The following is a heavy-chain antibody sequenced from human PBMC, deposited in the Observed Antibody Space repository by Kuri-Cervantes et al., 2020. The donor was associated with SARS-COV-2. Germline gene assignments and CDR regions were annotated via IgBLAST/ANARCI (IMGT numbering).Heavy chain of an antibody. Sequence: SETPSLTCTVSGGSISSSSYYWGWIRQPPGKGLEWIGSIYYSGSTYYNPSLKSRVTISVDTSKNQFSLKLSSVTAADTAVYYCARRGGSYYFWFDPWGQGTLVTVSS. J-gene: IGHJ5*02. CDR3: ARRGGSYYFWFDP. CDR2: IYYSGST. CDR1: GGSISSSSYY. D-gene: IGHD1-26*01. V-gene: IGHV4-39*01.